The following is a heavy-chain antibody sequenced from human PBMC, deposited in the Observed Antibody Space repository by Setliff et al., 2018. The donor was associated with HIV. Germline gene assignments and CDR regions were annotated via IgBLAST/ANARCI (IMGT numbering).Heavy chain of an antibody. J-gene: IGHJ3*02. V-gene: IGHV3-9*03. CDR1: GFTFYVYA. CDR3: AKDTTTRYSSGVGAFDI. CDR2: ISWNSGNI. Sequence: GGSLRLSCAASGFTFYVYAMYWVRQAPGKGLEWVSGISWNSGNIVYADSVKGRFTISRDNAKNSLYLQMNSLRAEDMALYYCAKDTTTRYSSGVGAFDIWGQGTMFTVSS. D-gene: IGHD6-19*01.